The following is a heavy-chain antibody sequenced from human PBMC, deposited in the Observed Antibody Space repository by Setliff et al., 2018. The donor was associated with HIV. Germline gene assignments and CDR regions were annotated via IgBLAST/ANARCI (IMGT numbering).Heavy chain of an antibody. V-gene: IGHV4-34*01. Sequence: PSETLSLTCAVYGGSFSGYYWSWIRQPPGKGLEWIGEINHSGSTNYNPSLKSRVTISVDTSKNQFSLKLSSVTATDTAVYYCARQLASGFWAFDIWGQGTMVTVSS. D-gene: IGHD3-22*01. CDR1: GGSFSGYY. CDR2: INHSGST. CDR3: ARQLASGFWAFDI. J-gene: IGHJ3*02.